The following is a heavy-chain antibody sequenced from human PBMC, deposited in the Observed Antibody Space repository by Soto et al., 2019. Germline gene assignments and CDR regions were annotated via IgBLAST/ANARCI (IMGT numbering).Heavy chain of an antibody. CDR2: IGGGGDDT. CDR3: ARETYYDFWSGYILYYYYGMDV. J-gene: IGHJ6*02. V-gene: IGHV3-23*01. Sequence: EVHLLESGGNLVQPGGSLRLSCAPSGFTFSDFAMSWVRQAPGKGLEWVSGIGGGGDDTNYADSVKVRFTISRDNSKNTLYIQLSSLRSDDSAVYYCARETYYDFWSGYILYYYYGMDVWGQGTTVTVSS. CDR1: GFTFSDFA. D-gene: IGHD3-3*01.